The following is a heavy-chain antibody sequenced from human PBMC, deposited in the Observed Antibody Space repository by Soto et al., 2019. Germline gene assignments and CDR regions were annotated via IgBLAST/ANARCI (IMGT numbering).Heavy chain of an antibody. CDR1: GGSISSYY. Sequence: QVQLQESGPGLVKPSETLSLTCTVSGGSISSYYWSWIRQPPGKGLEWIGHIYYSGSTNYNPSLKSRVSISVVTSKNQFSLKLSSVTAADTAVYYCARQSCSSTSCYSWVSWFDPWGQGTLVTVSS. V-gene: IGHV4-59*08. D-gene: IGHD2-2*01. CDR2: IYYSGST. CDR3: ARQSCSSTSCYSWVSWFDP. J-gene: IGHJ5*02.